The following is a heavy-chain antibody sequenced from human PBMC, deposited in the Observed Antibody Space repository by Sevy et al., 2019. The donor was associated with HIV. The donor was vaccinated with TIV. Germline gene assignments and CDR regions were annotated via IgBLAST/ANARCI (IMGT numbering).Heavy chain of an antibody. D-gene: IGHD3-16*01. J-gene: IGHJ4*02. CDR3: ARDWGSVH. CDR1: GFTFSTYW. Sequence: GGSLRLSCTASGFTFSTYWMTWVRQAPGKGLEWVANIKQDGSEKYYVDSVKGRFTISRDNDKNSLYLQMNSLRAEDTAVYYCARDWGSVHWGQGTLVTVSS. CDR2: IKQDGSEK. V-gene: IGHV3-7*01.